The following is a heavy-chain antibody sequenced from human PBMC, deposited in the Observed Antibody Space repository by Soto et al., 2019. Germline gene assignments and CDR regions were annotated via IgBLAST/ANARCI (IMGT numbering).Heavy chain of an antibody. J-gene: IGHJ6*02. D-gene: IGHD1-7*01. CDR2: IYSGGST. CDR1: GFTVSSNY. V-gene: IGHV3-66*01. CDR3: ARGPYWNYHPSGMDV. Sequence: SLRLSCAASGFTVSSNYMSWVRQAPGKGLEWVSVIYSGGSTYYADSVKGRFTISRDNSKNTLYLQMNSLRAEDTAVYYCARGPYWNYHPSGMDVWGQGTTVTVSS.